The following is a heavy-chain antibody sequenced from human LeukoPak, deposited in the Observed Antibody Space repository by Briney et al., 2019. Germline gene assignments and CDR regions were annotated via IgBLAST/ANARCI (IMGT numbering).Heavy chain of an antibody. D-gene: IGHD3-10*01. CDR3: ARASTVLLWFGEPRLSFFDY. J-gene: IGHJ4*02. CDR2: TYYRSKRYN. CDR1: GDSVSSNSAA. V-gene: IGHV6-1*01. Sequence: SQTLSLTCAIYGDSVSSNSAAWNWIRQSPSRGLEWLGRTYYRSKRYNDYEVSVKRRITINPATSKNQFSLQLNSVTPDDTAVYYCARASTVLLWFGEPRLSFFDYWGQGTLVTVSS.